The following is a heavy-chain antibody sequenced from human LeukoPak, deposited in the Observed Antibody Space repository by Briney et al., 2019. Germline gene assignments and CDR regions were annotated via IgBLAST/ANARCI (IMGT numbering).Heavy chain of an antibody. CDR1: GFTFSDYY. Sequence: GGSLRLSCAASGFTFSDYYMSRIRQAPGKGLEWVSYISSSGSTIYYADSVKGRFTISRDNAKNSLYLQMNSLRAEDTAVYYCARAPPCGGNSVVDYWGQGTLVTVSS. J-gene: IGHJ4*02. D-gene: IGHD4-23*01. V-gene: IGHV3-11*04. CDR3: ARAPPCGGNSVVDY. CDR2: ISSSGSTI.